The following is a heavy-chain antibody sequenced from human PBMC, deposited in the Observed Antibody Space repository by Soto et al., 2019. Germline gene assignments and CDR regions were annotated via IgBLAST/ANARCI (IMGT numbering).Heavy chain of an antibody. Sequence: EASVKVSCKASGYTFTSYGISWVRQAPGQGLEWMGWISAYNGNTNYAQKLQGRVTMTTDTSTSTAYMELRSLRSDDTAVYYCARDRDRVRPTSTNWFDPWGQGTLVTVSS. D-gene: IGHD1-26*01. V-gene: IGHV1-18*01. J-gene: IGHJ5*02. CDR1: GYTFTSYG. CDR2: ISAYNGNT. CDR3: ARDRDRVRPTSTNWFDP.